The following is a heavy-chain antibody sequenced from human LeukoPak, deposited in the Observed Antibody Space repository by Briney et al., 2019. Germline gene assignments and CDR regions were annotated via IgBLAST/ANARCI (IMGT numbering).Heavy chain of an antibody. J-gene: IGHJ6*03. V-gene: IGHV3-23*01. CDR2: ISGSGGST. Sequence: GGSLRLSCAASGFTFSSYAMSWVRQAPGKGLEWVSAISGSGGSTYYADSVKGRFTISRDTSKNTVSLQMTSLRAEDTAVYYCARSYYDYVWGYMDVWGKGTTVTVSS. CDR3: ARSYYDYVWGYMDV. CDR1: GFTFSSYA. D-gene: IGHD3-16*01.